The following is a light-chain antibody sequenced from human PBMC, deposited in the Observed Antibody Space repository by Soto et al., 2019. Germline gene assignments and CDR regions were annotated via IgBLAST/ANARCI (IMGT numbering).Light chain of an antibody. CDR2: EVN. J-gene: IGLJ2*01. CDR3: SSYTSSSPLVL. Sequence: QSVLTQPASVSGSPGQSITISCTGSTSDVGGYDYVSWYQQHPGKAPKVMIYEVNNRPSGVSNRFSGSKSGNTASLTISGLQAEDEADYYCSSYTSSSPLVLFGGGTQLTVL. CDR1: TSDVGGYDY. V-gene: IGLV2-14*01.